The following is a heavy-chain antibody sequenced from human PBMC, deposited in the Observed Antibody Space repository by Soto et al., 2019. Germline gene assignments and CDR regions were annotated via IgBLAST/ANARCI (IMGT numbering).Heavy chain of an antibody. V-gene: IGHV4-39*01. Sequence: SETLSLTCTVSGGSISSSSYYWGWIRQPPGKGLEWIGSIYYSGSTYYNPSLKSRVTISVDTSKNQFSLKLSSVTAADTAVYYCARALRLLFSGWNERCVWFDPWGQGTLVTVSS. D-gene: IGHD1-1*01. CDR1: GGSISSSSYY. CDR2: IYYSGST. CDR3: ARALRLLFSGWNERCVWFDP. J-gene: IGHJ5*02.